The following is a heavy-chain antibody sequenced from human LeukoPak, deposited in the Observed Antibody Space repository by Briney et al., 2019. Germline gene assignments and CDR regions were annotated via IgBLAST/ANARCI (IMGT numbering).Heavy chain of an antibody. Sequence: ASVKVSCKASGYTFTGYYMHWVRQAPGQGLEWMGWINPNSGGTNYAQKFRGRVTMTGDTSISTAYMELSRLRSDDTAVYYCARKDYYGSGSPFARTDYWGQGTLVTVSS. CDR3: ARKDYYGSGSPFARTDY. D-gene: IGHD3-10*01. CDR2: INPNSGGT. V-gene: IGHV1-2*02. CDR1: GYTFTGYY. J-gene: IGHJ4*02.